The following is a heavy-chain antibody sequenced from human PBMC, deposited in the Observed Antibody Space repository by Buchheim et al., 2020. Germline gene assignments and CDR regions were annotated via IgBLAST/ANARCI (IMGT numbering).Heavy chain of an antibody. V-gene: IGHV3-23*01. Sequence: EVQLLESGGGLVQPGGSLRLSCAASGFTFSSYAMSWVRQAPGKGLEWVSAISGSGGSTYFADSVKGRFTISRDKSKNTLYLQMNSLRAEDTAVYYCANGQYANYYYYYGMDVWGQGTT. CDR2: ISGSGGST. CDR3: ANGQYANYYYYYGMDV. CDR1: GFTFSSYA. J-gene: IGHJ6*02.